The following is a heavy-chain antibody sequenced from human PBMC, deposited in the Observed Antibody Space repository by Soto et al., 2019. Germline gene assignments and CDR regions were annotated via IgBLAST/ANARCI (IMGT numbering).Heavy chain of an antibody. CDR1: GFTFSSYA. CDR2: ISGSGGST. Sequence: PGGSLRLSCAASGFTFSSYAMSWVRQAPGKGLEWVSAISGSGGSTYYADSVKGRFTISRDNSKNTLYLQMNSLRTEDTAVYYCAKSPRRGYYDGMDVWGQGTTVTVSS. D-gene: IGHD3-22*01. V-gene: IGHV3-23*01. J-gene: IGHJ6*02. CDR3: AKSPRRGYYDGMDV.